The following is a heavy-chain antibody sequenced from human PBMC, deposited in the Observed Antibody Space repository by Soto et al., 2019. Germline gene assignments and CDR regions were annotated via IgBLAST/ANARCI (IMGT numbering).Heavy chain of an antibody. Sequence: ASVKVSCKASGYTLTGYYMHWVRQAPGQGLEWMGWINPNSGGTNYAQKFQGRVTMTRDTSISTAYMELSRLRSDDTAVYYCARDLVYSTMIVVVITTGYFDYWGQGTRVTVSA. CDR1: GYTLTGYY. J-gene: IGHJ4*02. D-gene: IGHD3-22*01. CDR2: INPNSGGT. CDR3: ARDLVYSTMIVVVITTGYFDY. V-gene: IGHV1-2*02.